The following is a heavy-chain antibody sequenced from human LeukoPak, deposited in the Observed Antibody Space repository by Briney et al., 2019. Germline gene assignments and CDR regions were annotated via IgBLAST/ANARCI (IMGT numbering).Heavy chain of an antibody. D-gene: IGHD5-18*01. V-gene: IGHV3-74*01. CDR2: INSDGTRT. J-gene: IGHJ3*02. Sequence: GGSLRLSCAASGFTFTNYWMHWVRQAPGKGLVWVSRINSDGTRTSYADSVKGRFTISRDNAKNTLYLQMNSLRAEDTAVYYCAGDGYSFGSGAFDIWGQGTMVTVSS. CDR3: AGDGYSFGSGAFDI. CDR1: GFTFTNYW.